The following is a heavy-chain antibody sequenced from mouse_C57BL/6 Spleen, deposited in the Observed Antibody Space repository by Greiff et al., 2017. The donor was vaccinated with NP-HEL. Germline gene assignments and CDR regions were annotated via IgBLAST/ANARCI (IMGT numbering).Heavy chain of an antibody. Sequence: EVQLQQSGPELVKPGASVKISCKASGYSFTDYNMNWVKQSNGKSLEWIGVINPNYGTTSYNQKFKGKATLTVDQSPSTAYMQLNSLTSEDSAVYYCARSSYYSNYQGAMDYWGQGTSVTVSS. J-gene: IGHJ4*01. CDR3: ARSSYYSNYQGAMDY. CDR1: GYSFTDYN. CDR2: INPNYGTT. D-gene: IGHD2-5*01. V-gene: IGHV1-39*01.